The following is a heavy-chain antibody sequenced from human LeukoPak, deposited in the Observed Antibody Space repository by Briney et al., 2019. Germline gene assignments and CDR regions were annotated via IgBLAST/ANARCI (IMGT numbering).Heavy chain of an antibody. CDR2: ISSSSSYI. D-gene: IGHD3-10*01. Sequence: GGSLRLSCAASGFTFSSYSMNWVRQAPGKGLEWVSSISSSSSYIYYADSVKGRFTISRDNAKDSLYLQMNSLRAEDTAVYYCARACHSGLLWFGESPHDAFDIWGQGTMVTVSS. CDR3: ARACHSGLLWFGESPHDAFDI. CDR1: GFTFSSYS. J-gene: IGHJ3*02. V-gene: IGHV3-21*01.